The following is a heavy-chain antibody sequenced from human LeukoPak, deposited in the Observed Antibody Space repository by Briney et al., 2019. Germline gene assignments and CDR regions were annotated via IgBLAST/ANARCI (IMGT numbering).Heavy chain of an antibody. CDR2: IIPIFGTA. Sequence: SVKVSCKASGGTLSSYAISWVRQAPGQGLEWMGRIIPIFGTANYAQKFQGRVTITTDESTSTAYMELSSLRSEDTAVHYCARSDSSGYYYYFDYWGQGALVTVSS. J-gene: IGHJ4*02. D-gene: IGHD3-22*01. CDR3: ARSDSSGYYYYFDY. V-gene: IGHV1-69*05. CDR1: GGTLSSYA.